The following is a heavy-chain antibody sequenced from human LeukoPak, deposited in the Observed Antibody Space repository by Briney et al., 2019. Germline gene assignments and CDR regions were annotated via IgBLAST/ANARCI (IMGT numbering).Heavy chain of an antibody. CDR1: GASISSYY. J-gene: IGHJ4*02. D-gene: IGHD6-13*01. Sequence: SETLSLTCTVSGASISSYYWSWIRQPPGRGLEWIGYIYYSGSTNYNPSLKSRLTLSVDTSKNQFSLKLSSVTAADTAVYYCATAPYSSIWYSYYFDSWGQGTLVTVSS. CDR3: ATAPYSSIWYSYYFDS. CDR2: IYYSGST. V-gene: IGHV4-59*01.